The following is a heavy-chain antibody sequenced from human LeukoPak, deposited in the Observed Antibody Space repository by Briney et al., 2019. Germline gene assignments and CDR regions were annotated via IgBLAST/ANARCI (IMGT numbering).Heavy chain of an antibody. D-gene: IGHD1-7*01. CDR2: INHSGST. CDR3: AREAGNYAYFDY. CDR1: GGSFSGYY. Sequence: PSETLSLTCAVYGGSFSGYYWSWTRQPPGKGLEWIGEINHSGSTNYNPSLKSRVTISVDTSKNQFSLKLSSVTAADTAVYYCAREAGNYAYFDYWGQGTLVTVSS. J-gene: IGHJ4*02. V-gene: IGHV4-34*01.